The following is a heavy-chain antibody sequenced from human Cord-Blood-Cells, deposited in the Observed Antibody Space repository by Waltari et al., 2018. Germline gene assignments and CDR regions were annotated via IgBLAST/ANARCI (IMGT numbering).Heavy chain of an antibody. CDR3: ARGVNYSNWDY. CDR1: GGSFSGYY. V-gene: IGHV4-34*01. D-gene: IGHD4-4*01. CDR2: IKHIEST. Sequence: QVQLQQWGAGLLKPSETLSLTCAVYGGSFSGYYWSWIRQPPGKGLEWIGEIKHIESTSYTPSLKSRCTISVDTAKNQFSLKLSSVTAADTAVYYCARGVNYSNWDYWGQGTLVTVSS. J-gene: IGHJ4*02.